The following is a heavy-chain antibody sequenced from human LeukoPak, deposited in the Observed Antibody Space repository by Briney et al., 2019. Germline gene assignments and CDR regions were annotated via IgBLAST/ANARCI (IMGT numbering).Heavy chain of an antibody. CDR1: GGSISSYY. Sequence: SETLSLTCTVSGGSISSYYWSWIRQPPGKGLEWIGYIYYSGSTNYRPSLKSRVTISVDTSKNQFSLKLSSVTAADTAVYYCARCVGGVVCTWFDPWGQGTLVTVSS. D-gene: IGHD3-16*01. J-gene: IGHJ5*02. CDR3: ARCVGGVVCTWFDP. V-gene: IGHV4-59*12. CDR2: IYYSGST.